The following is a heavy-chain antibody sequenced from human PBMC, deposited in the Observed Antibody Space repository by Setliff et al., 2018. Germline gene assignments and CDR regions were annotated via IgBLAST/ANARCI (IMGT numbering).Heavy chain of an antibody. Sequence: PGGSLRLSCAASGFRFSIYAMSWVRQAPGKGLEWVSSILGSGGSTYYADSVKGRFTISRDNSKNTLYLQMNSLRAEDTAVYYCAKDPMRENWFDPWGQGTLVTVSS. CDR1: GFRFSIYA. V-gene: IGHV3-23*01. D-gene: IGHD2-2*01. J-gene: IGHJ5*02. CDR2: ILGSGGST. CDR3: AKDPMRENWFDP.